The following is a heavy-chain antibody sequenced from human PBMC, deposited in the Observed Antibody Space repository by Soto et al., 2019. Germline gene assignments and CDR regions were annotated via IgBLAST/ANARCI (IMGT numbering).Heavy chain of an antibody. V-gene: IGHV1-18*01. CDR2: IGAYNGNT. J-gene: IGHJ5*02. D-gene: IGHD3-3*01. CDR3: ARDPSFYYDFWSGPSGWFDP. CDR1: GYTFTSYG. Sequence: GASVKVSCKASGYTFTSYGISWVRQAPGQGLEWMGWIGAYNGNTNYAQKLQGRVTMTTDTSTSTAYMELRSLRSDDTAVYYCARDPSFYYDFWSGPSGWFDPWGQGTLVTVSS.